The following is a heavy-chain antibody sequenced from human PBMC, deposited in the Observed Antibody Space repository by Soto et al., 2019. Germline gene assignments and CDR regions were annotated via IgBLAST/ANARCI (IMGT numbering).Heavy chain of an antibody. D-gene: IGHD4-17*01. J-gene: IGHJ5*02. CDR1: GYTFTSYG. Sequence: ASVKVSCKASGYTFTSYGISWVRQAPGQGLEWMGWISAYNGNTNYAQKLQGRVTMTTDTSTSTAYMELRSLRSDDTAVYYCARAAGALILTTVTPFDPWGQGTLVTVSS. V-gene: IGHV1-18*01. CDR2: ISAYNGNT. CDR3: ARAAGALILTTVTPFDP.